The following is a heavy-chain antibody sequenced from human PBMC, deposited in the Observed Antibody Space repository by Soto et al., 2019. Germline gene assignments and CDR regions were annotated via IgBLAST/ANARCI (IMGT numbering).Heavy chain of an antibody. CDR2: LWYDGSNQ. D-gene: IGHD3-3*01. CDR3: ARDINDFWSGYLY. V-gene: IGHV3-33*01. CDR1: GFSFSSYA. J-gene: IGHJ4*02. Sequence: QVQLVESGGGVVQPGTSLRLSCAASGFSFSSYAMHWVRQAPGKGLEWVAALWYDGSNQNYAGSVKGRFTISRENSKSTVYLQMNSLKAEETAVYYCARDINDFWSGYLYWGQGTLVTVSS.